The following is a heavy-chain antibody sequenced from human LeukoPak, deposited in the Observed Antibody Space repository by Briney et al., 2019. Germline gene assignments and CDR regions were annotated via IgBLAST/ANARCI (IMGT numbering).Heavy chain of an antibody. CDR1: GFTFSSYV. Sequence: GGSLRLSCAASGFTFSSYVMSWVRQAPGKGLEYVSAILPNGGSTSYANSVRGRFTISRDNSKNTLYLQMGSLRVEDMAVYYCARDRDGGFAFDIWGQGTMVTVSS. D-gene: IGHD5-24*01. CDR3: ARDRDGGFAFDI. J-gene: IGHJ3*02. V-gene: IGHV3-64*01. CDR2: ILPNGGST.